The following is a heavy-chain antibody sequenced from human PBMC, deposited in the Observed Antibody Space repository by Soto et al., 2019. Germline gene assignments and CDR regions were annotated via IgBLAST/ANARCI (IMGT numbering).Heavy chain of an antibody. J-gene: IGHJ6*02. CDR3: ARVLHYYDGSGYYYPGGMDV. CDR2: MNPNSGNT. Sequence: QVQLVQSGAEVKKPGASVKVSCKASGYTFTSYDINWVRQATGQGLEWMGWMNPNSGNTGYAQKFQGRVTMTRNTSISTAYMELSSLRSEDTAVYYCARVLHYYDGSGYYYPGGMDVWGQGTTVTVSS. V-gene: IGHV1-8*01. D-gene: IGHD3-22*01. CDR1: GYTFTSYD.